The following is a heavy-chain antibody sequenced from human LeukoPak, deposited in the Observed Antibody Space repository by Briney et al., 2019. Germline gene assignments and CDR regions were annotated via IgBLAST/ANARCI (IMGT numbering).Heavy chain of an antibody. CDR1: GGSISSGSYY. V-gene: IGHV4-61*02. CDR3: ARTYYYGSGTRRNGFDI. Sequence: PSETLSLTCTVSGGSISSGSYYWSWIRQPAGKGLEWIGRIYSSGSTNYNPSLKSRVTISVHTSRNQFSLKLSSVTAADTAVYYCARTYYYGSGTRRNGFDIWGQGTMVTVSS. D-gene: IGHD3-10*01. J-gene: IGHJ3*02. CDR2: IYSSGST.